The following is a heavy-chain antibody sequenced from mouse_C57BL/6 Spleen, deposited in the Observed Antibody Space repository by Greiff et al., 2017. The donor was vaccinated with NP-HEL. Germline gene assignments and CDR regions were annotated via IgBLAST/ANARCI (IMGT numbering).Heavy chain of an antibody. CDR3: AMRDYGVGFDY. D-gene: IGHD1-1*01. CDR1: GYTFTGYW. Sequence: QVQLQQSGAELMKPGASVKLSCQATGYTFTGYWIEWVKQRPGHGLEWIGEILPGSGSTNYIEKFKGKATFTADTSSNTAYMQLSSLTTEDSAIYYCAMRDYGVGFDYWGQGTTLTVSS. CDR2: ILPGSGST. J-gene: IGHJ2*01. V-gene: IGHV1-9*01.